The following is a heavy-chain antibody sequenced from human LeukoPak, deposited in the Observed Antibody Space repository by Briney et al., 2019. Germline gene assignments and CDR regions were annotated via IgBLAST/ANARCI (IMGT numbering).Heavy chain of an antibody. CDR3: ARDPRTTTSRNWFDP. Sequence: SETLSLTCAAYGGSLSGYYWSWIRQPPGKGLEWIGEIKYSGNTNYNPSLKSRVTMSVDMSKNQISLKLNSVTAADTAVYYCARDPRTTTSRNWFDPWGQGTLVTVSA. CDR1: GGSLSGYY. J-gene: IGHJ5*02. CDR2: IKYSGNT. V-gene: IGHV4-34*01. D-gene: IGHD1/OR15-1a*01.